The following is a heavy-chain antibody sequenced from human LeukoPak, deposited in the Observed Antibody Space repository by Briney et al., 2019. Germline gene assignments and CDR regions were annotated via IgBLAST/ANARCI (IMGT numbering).Heavy chain of an antibody. CDR3: AKVPRDGYNYYFDY. D-gene: IGHD5-24*01. Sequence: PGGSLRLSCAASGFTSSSYAMHWVRQAPGKGLEWVSAISGSGGSAYYADSVKGRFTISRDNSKNTLYLQMNSLRAEDTAVYYCAKVPRDGYNYYFDYWGQGTLVTVSS. J-gene: IGHJ4*02. V-gene: IGHV3-23*01. CDR2: ISGSGGSA. CDR1: GFTSSSYA.